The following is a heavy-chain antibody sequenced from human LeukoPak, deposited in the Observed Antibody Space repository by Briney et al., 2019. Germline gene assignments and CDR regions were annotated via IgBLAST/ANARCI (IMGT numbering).Heavy chain of an antibody. D-gene: IGHD3-3*01. CDR2: ISGSGGST. CDR1: RFTFSSYA. J-gene: IGHJ3*02. Sequence: TGGSLGLSCAASRFTFSSYAMNWVRQAPGKGLEWVAAISGSGGSTFYADSVKGRFTISRDNSKNTLYPQMNSLRAEDTAVYYCAKDLNYDFWSGLDAFHIWGQGTMVTVSS. CDR3: AKDLNYDFWSGLDAFHI. V-gene: IGHV3-23*01.